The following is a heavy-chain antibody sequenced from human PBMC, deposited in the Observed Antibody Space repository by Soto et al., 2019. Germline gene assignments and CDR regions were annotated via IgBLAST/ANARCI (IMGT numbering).Heavy chain of an antibody. CDR1: RFSLSTFS. J-gene: IGHJ3*02. V-gene: IGHV3-48*01. CDR3: ARDSGSPDAFDM. CDR2: ISSSSSTI. D-gene: IGHD1-26*01. Sequence: EVPLVESGGGLVQPGGSLRLSCVASRFSLSTFSMNWVRQAPGKGLEWLSYISSSSSTIYYADSVKGRFIISRDNAKNSLYLQMTSLRVDDTAVYYCARDSGSPDAFDMWGQGTMVTVSS.